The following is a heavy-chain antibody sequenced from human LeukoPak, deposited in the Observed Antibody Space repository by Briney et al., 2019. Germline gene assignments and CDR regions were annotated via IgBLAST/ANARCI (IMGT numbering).Heavy chain of an antibody. Sequence: PSETLSLTCAVYGGSFSGYYWSWIRQPPGKGLEWIGEINHSGSTNYNPSLKSRVTISVDTSKNQFSLKLSSVTAADTAVYYCARVGVGALFDYWGQGTLVTVSS. CDR3: ARVGVGALFDY. CDR1: GGSFSGYY. V-gene: IGHV4-34*01. J-gene: IGHJ4*02. D-gene: IGHD1-26*01. CDR2: INHSGST.